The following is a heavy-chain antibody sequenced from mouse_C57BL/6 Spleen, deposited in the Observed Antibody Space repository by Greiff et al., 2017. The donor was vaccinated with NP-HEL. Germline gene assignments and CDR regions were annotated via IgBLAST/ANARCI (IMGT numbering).Heavy chain of an antibody. CDR2: INPSTGGT. Sequence: VQLQQSGPELVKPGASVKISCKASGYSFTGYYMNWVKQSPEKSLEWIGEINPSTGGTTYNQKFKAKATLTVDKSSSTAYMLLKLLTSEDSAVYYCARSPIYYGNSWFAYWGQGTLVTVSA. V-gene: IGHV1-42*01. D-gene: IGHD2-1*01. CDR1: GYSFTGYY. J-gene: IGHJ3*01. CDR3: ARSPIYYGNSWFAY.